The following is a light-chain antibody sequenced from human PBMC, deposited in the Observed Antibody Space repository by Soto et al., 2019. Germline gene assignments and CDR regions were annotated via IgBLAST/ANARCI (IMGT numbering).Light chain of an antibody. CDR1: SSDVGGYTY. CDR3: SSYAGSNNLV. CDR2: EVS. Sequence: QSALTQPPSASGSPGQSVTISCTGTSSDVGGYTYVSSYQQHPGKAPKLMIYEVSKRPSGVPDRFSGSKSGNTASLTVSGLQAEDEADYYCSSYAGSNNLVFGGGTKLTVL. V-gene: IGLV2-8*01. J-gene: IGLJ3*02.